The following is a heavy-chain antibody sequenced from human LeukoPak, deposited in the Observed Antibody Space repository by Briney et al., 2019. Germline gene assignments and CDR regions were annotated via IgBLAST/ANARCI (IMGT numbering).Heavy chain of an antibody. D-gene: IGHD3-22*01. CDR2: IIPIFGTA. CDR1: GGTFSSYA. J-gene: IGHJ4*02. V-gene: IGHV1-69*05. CDR3: AREGGDYYDSSGYYYYFDY. Sequence: SVKVSCKASGGTFSSYAISWVRPAPGQGLEWMGGIIPIFGTANYAQKFQGRVTITTDESTSTAYMELSSLRSEDTAVYYCAREGGDYYDSSGYYYYFDYWGQGTLVTVSS.